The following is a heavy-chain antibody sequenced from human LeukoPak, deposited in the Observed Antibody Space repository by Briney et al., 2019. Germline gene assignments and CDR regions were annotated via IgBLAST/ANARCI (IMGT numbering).Heavy chain of an antibody. CDR2: ISYDGSNK. CDR1: GFTFSSYG. J-gene: IGHJ6*02. V-gene: IGHV3-30*18. D-gene: IGHD3-3*01. Sequence: GGCLRLSCAASGFTFSSYGMHWVRQAPGKGLEWVAVISYDGSNKYYADSVKGRFTISRDNSKNTLYLQMNSLRAEDTAVYYCAKGFLEWLWDSMDVWGQGTTVTVSS. CDR3: AKGFLEWLWDSMDV.